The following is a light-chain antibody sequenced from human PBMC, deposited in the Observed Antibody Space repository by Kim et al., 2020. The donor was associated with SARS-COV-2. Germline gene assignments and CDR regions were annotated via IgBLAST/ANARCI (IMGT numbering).Light chain of an antibody. CDR2: EDN. CDR3: QSYGSNYHGV. Sequence: VTIPCNRSSGNIASNYVQWYQQRPGSSPTTVIYEDNQRPPGVPDRFSGSIDSSSNSASLTISGLKTEDEADYYGQSYGSNYHGVFGGGTQLTVL. J-gene: IGLJ3*02. V-gene: IGLV6-57*01. CDR1: SGNIASNY.